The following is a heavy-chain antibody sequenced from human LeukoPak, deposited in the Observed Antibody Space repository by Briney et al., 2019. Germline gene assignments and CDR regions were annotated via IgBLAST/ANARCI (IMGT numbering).Heavy chain of an antibody. D-gene: IGHD6-13*01. Sequence: GGSLRLSCTASGFTFGVYAMSWVRQAPEKGLEWVAAISADGSRTFYADSVKGRFTISRDNSDNTLSLQMSSLRADDTAVYYCVKDRWVDHWGQGTLVTVSS. V-gene: IGHV3-23*01. J-gene: IGHJ4*02. CDR2: ISADGSRT. CDR3: VKDRWVDH. CDR1: GFTFGVYA.